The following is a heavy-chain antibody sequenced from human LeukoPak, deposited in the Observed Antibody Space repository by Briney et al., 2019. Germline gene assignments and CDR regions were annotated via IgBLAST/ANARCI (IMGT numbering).Heavy chain of an antibody. CDR1: GYTFTSYD. V-gene: IGHV1-8*01. J-gene: IGHJ4*02. Sequence: ASVKVSCKASGYTFTSYDINWVRQATGQGLEWMGWMNPNSGNTGYAQKFQGRVTMTRNTSISTAYMELSSLRSEDTAVYYCAKRVAYSSGNYWDYWGQGTLVTVSS. CDR3: AKRVAYSSGNYWDY. D-gene: IGHD6-19*01. CDR2: MNPNSGNT.